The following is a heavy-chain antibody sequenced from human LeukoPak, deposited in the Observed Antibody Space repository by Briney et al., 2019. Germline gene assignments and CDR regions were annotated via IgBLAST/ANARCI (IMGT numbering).Heavy chain of an antibody. Sequence: SETLSLTCSVSGYSISGGYYWGWIRQPPGKGLEWIASIYHSGSTYYNLSLKSRVTISVDTSKNQFSLKLSSVTAADTAVYYCARDGRIRFPVTNWFDPWGQGTLVTVSS. V-gene: IGHV4-38-2*02. J-gene: IGHJ5*02. CDR2: IYHSGST. D-gene: IGHD3-3*01. CDR3: ARDGRIRFPVTNWFDP. CDR1: GYSISGGYY.